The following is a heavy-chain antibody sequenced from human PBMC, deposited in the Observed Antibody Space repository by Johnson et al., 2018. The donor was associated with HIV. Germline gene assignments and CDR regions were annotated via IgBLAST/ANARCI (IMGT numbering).Heavy chain of an antibody. Sequence: EQLVESGGGLVQPGGSLRLSCAASGFSFSDSAMHWVRQAPGKGLEWVAQTQQDGSGKLYVSSLRGRITISRDNAKNSLYLQMNSLRAEDTAVYYCASPERPTGTQEEAFDIWGQGTMVIVSS. V-gene: IGHV3-7*01. CDR1: GFSFSDSA. CDR3: ASPERPTGTQEEAFDI. J-gene: IGHJ3*02. CDR2: TQQDGSGK. D-gene: IGHD1-1*01.